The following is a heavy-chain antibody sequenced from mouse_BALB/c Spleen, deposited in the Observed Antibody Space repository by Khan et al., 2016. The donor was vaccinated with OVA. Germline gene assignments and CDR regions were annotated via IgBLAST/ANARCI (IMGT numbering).Heavy chain of an antibody. J-gene: IGHJ2*01. CDR1: GYSITSDYA. D-gene: IGHD1-1*01. CDR2: ISYSGRT. Sequence: VQLKESGPGLVKPSQSLSLTCTVTGYSITSDYAWNWIRQFPGNKLEWMGYISYSGRTSYNPSLKSRISITRDTSKNQFFLQLNSVTTEDTATYYCARSVTMTTVVATDFDYWGQGTTLTVSS. V-gene: IGHV3-2*02. CDR3: ARSVTMTTVVATDFDY.